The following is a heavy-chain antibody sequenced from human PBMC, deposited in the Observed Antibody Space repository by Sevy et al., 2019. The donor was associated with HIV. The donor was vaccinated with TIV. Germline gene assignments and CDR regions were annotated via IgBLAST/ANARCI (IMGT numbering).Heavy chain of an antibody. CDR1: DGSFSGYY. J-gene: IGHJ5*02. CDR2: INESGIT. V-gene: IGHV4-34*01. D-gene: IGHD2-2*01. Sequence: GSLRLSCAVHDGSFSGYYWNWIRQLPGKGLEWIGEINESGITYYNPSLKSRVPISVDTSNKQFSLKLNSVTAVDSAVYFCARSPPVVVVPGAPSWFDPWGQGTLVTVSS. CDR3: ARSPPVVVVPGAPSWFDP.